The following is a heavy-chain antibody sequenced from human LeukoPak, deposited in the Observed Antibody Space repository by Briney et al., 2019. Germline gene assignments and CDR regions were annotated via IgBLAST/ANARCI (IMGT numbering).Heavy chain of an antibody. V-gene: IGHV1-2*02. J-gene: IGHJ3*02. CDR2: INPNSGGT. Sequence: ASVKVSCKASGYTFGGYYMHWVRQAPGQGLEWMGWINPNSGGTNYAQKFQGRVTMTRDTSISTAYMELSRLRSDDTAVYYCARDRTTGYSSSWYAHDAFDIWGQGTMVTVSS. D-gene: IGHD6-13*01. CDR3: ARDRTTGYSSSWYAHDAFDI. CDR1: GYTFGGYY.